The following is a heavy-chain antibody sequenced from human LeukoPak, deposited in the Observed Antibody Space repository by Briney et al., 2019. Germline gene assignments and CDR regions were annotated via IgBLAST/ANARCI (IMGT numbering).Heavy chain of an antibody. CDR3: ARGGGLDV. D-gene: IGHD3-16*01. Sequence: GGSLSLSCAASGFTFSSYWMNWARQAPGKGLEWVASINHNGNVNSYVDSVKGRFTISRDNAKNSLYLQMSNLRAEDTAVYFCARGGGLDVWGQGATVTVSS. J-gene: IGHJ6*02. CDR2: INHNGNVN. CDR1: GFTFSSYW. V-gene: IGHV3-7*03.